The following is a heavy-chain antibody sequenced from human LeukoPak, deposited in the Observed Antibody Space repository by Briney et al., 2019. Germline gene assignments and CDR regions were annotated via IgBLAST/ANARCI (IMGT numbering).Heavy chain of an antibody. V-gene: IGHV3-7*01. D-gene: IGHD3-3*01. CDR2: IKQDGSEK. Sequence: GGSLRLSCAASGFTFSSYWMSWVRQAPGKGLEWVANIKQDGSEKYYVDSVKGRLTISRDNAKNSLYLQMNSLRAEDTAVYYCARVAYYDFWSGYSLDVWGKGTTVTVSS. CDR1: GFTFSSYW. CDR3: ARVAYYDFWSGYSLDV. J-gene: IGHJ6*04.